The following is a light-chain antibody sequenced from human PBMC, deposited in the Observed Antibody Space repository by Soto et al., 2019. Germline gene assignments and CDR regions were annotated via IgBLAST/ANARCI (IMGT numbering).Light chain of an antibody. CDR2: AAS. Sequence: EVVLTQSPGTVSLSPGERVTLSCRASQSVISNYLAWFQQRPGQAPRLLLYAASSRATGIPDRFSGSGSGTDFTLSISRLEPEDFAVYYCQQYGSSLAWTFGQGTKVEIK. CDR3: QQYGSSLAWT. CDR1: QSVISNY. V-gene: IGKV3-20*01. J-gene: IGKJ1*01.